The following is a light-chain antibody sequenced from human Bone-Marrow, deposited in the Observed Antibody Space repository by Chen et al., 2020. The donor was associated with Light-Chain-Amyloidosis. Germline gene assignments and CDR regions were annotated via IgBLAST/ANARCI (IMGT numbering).Light chain of an antibody. V-gene: IGLV2-14*01. CDR1: SSDVGGDNH. J-gene: IGLJ1*01. CDR3: SSYTITNTLV. CDR2: EVT. Sequence: QSALTQPASVSGSPGQSITISFTGTSSDVGGDNHVSWYQQHADKAPKLMIYEVTNRPSWVPDRFSGSKSDNTDSLTISGLQTEDEADYFCSSYTITNTLVFGSGTRVTVL.